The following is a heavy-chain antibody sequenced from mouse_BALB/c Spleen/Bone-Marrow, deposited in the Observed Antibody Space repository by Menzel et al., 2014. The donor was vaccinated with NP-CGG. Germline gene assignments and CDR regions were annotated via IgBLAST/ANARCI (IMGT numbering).Heavy chain of an antibody. J-gene: IGHJ2*01. V-gene: IGHV1-62-2*01. CDR1: GYTFTEYI. CDR2: FYPGSGSI. Sequence: QVQLQQSGAGLVKPGASVKLSCKASGYTFTEYIIHWVKQRSGQGLEWIGWFYPGSGSIKYNEKFKDKATLTADRSSSTVYMELSRLTSEDSAVYFCARHEGGEMGFDYWGQGTTLTVSS. CDR3: ARHEGGEMGFDY. D-gene: IGHD2-3*01.